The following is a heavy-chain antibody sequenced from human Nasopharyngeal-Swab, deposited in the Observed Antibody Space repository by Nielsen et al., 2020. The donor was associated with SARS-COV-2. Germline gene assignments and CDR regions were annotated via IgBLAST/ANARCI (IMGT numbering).Heavy chain of an antibody. V-gene: IGHV3-48*02. J-gene: IGHJ4*02. CDR2: ISDDNTI. CDR3: ARDLELLTNYYALDY. Sequence: LSLTCAASGFTFTTYGMNWVRQAPGQGLEWISYISDDNTIFYADSVKGRFTISRDNAKNSLYLQMNSLRDEDTAVYYCARDLELLTNYYALDYWGQGTLVTVSS. CDR1: GFTFTTYG. D-gene: IGHD3-9*01.